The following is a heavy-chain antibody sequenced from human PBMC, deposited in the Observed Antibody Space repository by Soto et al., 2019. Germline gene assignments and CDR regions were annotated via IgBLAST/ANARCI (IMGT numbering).Heavy chain of an antibody. CDR1: GGSMSKFY. J-gene: IGHJ5*02. CDR2: VYATGTS. Sequence: LSLTCSVSGGSMSKFYWSWIRKTAGKGLEWMGRVYATGTSDYNPSLRSRIAMSVDISKKTFSLRLRSVTAADTGVYYCVRDGSKTLRDCFDPWGQGILVTVSS. D-gene: IGHD4-17*01. V-gene: IGHV4-4*07. CDR3: VRDGSKTLRDCFDP.